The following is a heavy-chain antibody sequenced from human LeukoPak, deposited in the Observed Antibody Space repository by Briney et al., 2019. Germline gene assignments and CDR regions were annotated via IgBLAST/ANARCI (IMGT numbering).Heavy chain of an antibody. CDR2: IYYSGST. CDR1: GGSISSYY. V-gene: IGHV4-59*01. Sequence: SETLSLTCTVSGGSISSYYWSWIRQPPGKGLEWIGYIYYSGSTNYNPSLKSRVTMSVDTSKNQFSLKLSSVTAADTAVYYCARVGYYYESSGYYRRDNWFDPWGQGILVTVSS. CDR3: ARVGYYYESSGYYRRDNWFDP. D-gene: IGHD3-22*01. J-gene: IGHJ5*02.